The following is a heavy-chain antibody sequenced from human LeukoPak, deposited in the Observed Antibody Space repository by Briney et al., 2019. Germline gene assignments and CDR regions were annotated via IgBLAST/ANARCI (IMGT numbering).Heavy chain of an antibody. D-gene: IGHD6-13*01. V-gene: IGHV3-30*02. J-gene: IGHJ4*02. CDR2: IYYDGSQR. Sequence: LAGGSLRLCCAASGFTFSGYGMHWGRQAPGKGAEWVALIYYDGSQRKYVDSLKGRFTISRDNSKTSLYLQMNSLTTEDTAFYYCAKDKAGTIVWYGRWAIGLFDYWGQGTLLTVSS. CDR3: AKDKAGTIVWYGRWAIGLFDY. CDR1: GFTFSGYG.